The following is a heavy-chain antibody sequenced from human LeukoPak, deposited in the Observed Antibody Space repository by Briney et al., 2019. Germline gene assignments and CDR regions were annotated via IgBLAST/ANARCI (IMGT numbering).Heavy chain of an antibody. V-gene: IGHV1-2*02. J-gene: IGHJ4*02. CDR1: GYTFIGYY. CDR2: INPNSGGT. CDR3: ARVLAAAERVFDY. D-gene: IGHD6-13*01. Sequence: ASVKVSCKASGYTFIGYYMHWVRQAPGQGLEWMGWINPNSGGTNYAQKFQGRVTMTRDTSISTAYMELSRLRSDDTAVYYCARVLAAAERVFDYWGQGTLVTVSS.